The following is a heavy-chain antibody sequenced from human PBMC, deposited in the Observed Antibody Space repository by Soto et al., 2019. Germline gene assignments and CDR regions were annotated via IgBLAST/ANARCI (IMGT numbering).Heavy chain of an antibody. D-gene: IGHD2-2*01. CDR2: ISSYNGNT. CDR3: TRGPRYCSTSMCFSGVTWFDP. Sequence: GASVKVSCKASGYIFTSYGISWVRQAPGQGLEWMGWISSYNGNTNYAQKVQGRVTMTTDKSATTTYMELRSLTSDDTAVYYCTRGPRYCSTSMCFSGVTWFDPWGQGTLVTVSS. V-gene: IGHV1-18*01. CDR1: GYIFTSYG. J-gene: IGHJ5*02.